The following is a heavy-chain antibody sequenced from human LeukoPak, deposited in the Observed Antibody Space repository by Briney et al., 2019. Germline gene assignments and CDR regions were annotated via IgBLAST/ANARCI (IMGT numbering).Heavy chain of an antibody. CDR3: AREGIMITFGGVIVPLHWFDR. V-gene: IGHV4-38-2*02. Sequence: PSETLSLTCTVSGYSISSGYYWGWIRQPPGKGQEWIGSIYHSGSTYYNPSLKSRVTISVDTSKNQFSLKLSSVTAADTAVYYCAREGIMITFGGVIVPLHWFDRWGQGTLVTVSS. D-gene: IGHD3-16*02. J-gene: IGHJ5*02. CDR1: GYSISSGYY. CDR2: IYHSGST.